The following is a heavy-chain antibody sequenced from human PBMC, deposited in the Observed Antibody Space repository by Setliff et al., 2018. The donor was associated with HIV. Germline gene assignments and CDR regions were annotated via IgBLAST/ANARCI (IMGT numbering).Heavy chain of an antibody. J-gene: IGHJ4*01. CDR1: GYTFTTYS. CDR2: INVGNGDT. Sequence: ASVKVSCKASGYTFTTYSLHWVRQAPGQSLEWMGWINVGNGDTKYSQDLQGRITITRDTSANTAYMELRRLRSDDTAVYFCARGALLAVFDFDHWGHGTLVTVS. V-gene: IGHV1-3*01. D-gene: IGHD3-10*01. CDR3: ARGALLAVFDFDH.